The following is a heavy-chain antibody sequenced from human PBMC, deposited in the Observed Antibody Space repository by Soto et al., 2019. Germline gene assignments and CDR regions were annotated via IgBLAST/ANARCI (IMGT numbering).Heavy chain of an antibody. CDR3: ARVGGAVRGATIITLMDY. J-gene: IGHJ4*02. CDR1: GYTFTSYD. D-gene: IGHD5-12*01. V-gene: IGHV1-8*01. Sequence: ASVKVSCKASGYTFTSYDINWVRQATGQGLEWMGWMNPNSGNTGYAQKFQGRVTMTRNTSISTAYMELSSLRSEDTAVYYFARVGGAVRGATIITLMDYWGQGTLVTVSS. CDR2: MNPNSGNT.